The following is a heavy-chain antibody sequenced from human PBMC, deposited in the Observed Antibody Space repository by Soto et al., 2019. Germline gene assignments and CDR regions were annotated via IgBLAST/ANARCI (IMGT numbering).Heavy chain of an antibody. J-gene: IGHJ3*02. D-gene: IGHD3-22*01. CDR2: IYYSGST. CDR3: ASLPRDYDSSGTDAFDI. CDR1: GGSISSGGYY. Sequence: PSEPLYLTCTVSGGSISSGGYYWSWIRQHPGKGLEWIGYIYYSGSTYYNPSLKSRVTISVDTSKNQFSLKLSSVTAADTAVYYCASLPRDYDSSGTDAFDIWGQGTMVTVSS. V-gene: IGHV4-31*03.